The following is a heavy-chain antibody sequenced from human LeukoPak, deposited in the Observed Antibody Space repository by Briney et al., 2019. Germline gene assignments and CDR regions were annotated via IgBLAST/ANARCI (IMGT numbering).Heavy chain of an antibody. J-gene: IGHJ3*02. CDR2: INPSGGST. CDR1: GYTFSSYY. CDR3: ARDWYYYDSSGYGGDDAFDI. V-gene: IGHV1-46*01. Sequence: ALVKVSCKASGYTFSSYYMHWVRQAPGQGLEWMGIINPSGGSTSYAQKFQGRLTITRDMSTSKVYMELSSLRSEDTAVYYCARDWYYYDSSGYGGDDAFDIWGQGTMVTVSS. D-gene: IGHD3-22*01.